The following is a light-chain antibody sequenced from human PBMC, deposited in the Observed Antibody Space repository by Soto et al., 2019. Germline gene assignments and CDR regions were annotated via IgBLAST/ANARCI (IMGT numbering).Light chain of an antibody. Sequence: EIVSTHSPATLSVSPGDRATLSCRASQSVSNSYLFWYQQKPGQAPRLLIYGTSSRATGIPDRFSSSGSGTDFTLTISRLEPEDFAVYYCQQYGSSGTFGQGTKVDIK. CDR1: QSVSNSY. CDR3: QQYGSSGT. CDR2: GTS. J-gene: IGKJ1*01. V-gene: IGKV3-20*01.